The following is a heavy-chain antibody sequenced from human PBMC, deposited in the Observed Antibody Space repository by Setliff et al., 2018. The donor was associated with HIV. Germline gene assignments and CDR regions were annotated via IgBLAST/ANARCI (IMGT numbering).Heavy chain of an antibody. J-gene: IGHJ2*01. CDR2: IIPILGIA. CDR1: GYTFTCYY. CDR3: ARSRRDTAMVGWYFDL. Sequence: SVKVSCKASGYTFTCYYMHWVRQAPGQGLEWMGWIIPILGIANYAQKFQGRVTITADKSTSTAYMELSSLRSEDTAVYYCARSRRDTAMVGWYFDLWGRGTLVTVSS. D-gene: IGHD5-18*01. V-gene: IGHV1-69*10.